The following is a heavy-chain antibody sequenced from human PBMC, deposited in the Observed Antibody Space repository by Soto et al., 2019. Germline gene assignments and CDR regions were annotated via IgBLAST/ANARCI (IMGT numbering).Heavy chain of an antibody. D-gene: IGHD3-3*01. CDR1: GYTFTSYD. J-gene: IGHJ3*02. Sequence: QVQLVQSGAEVKKPGASVKVSCKASGYTFTSYDINWVRQATGQGLEWMGWMNPNSGNTGYAQKFQGRVTMTRNTSISTAYMELSSLRSEDTAVYYCARTPREYYDFWSGYYTLVPHDAFDIWGQGTMVTVSS. V-gene: IGHV1-8*01. CDR2: MNPNSGNT. CDR3: ARTPREYYDFWSGYYTLVPHDAFDI.